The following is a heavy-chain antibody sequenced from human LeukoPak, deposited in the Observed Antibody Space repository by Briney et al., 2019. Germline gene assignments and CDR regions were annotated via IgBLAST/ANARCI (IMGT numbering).Heavy chain of an antibody. CDR3: AKDSGNGFDP. J-gene: IGHJ5*02. CDR2: ISGSGGST. CDR1: GFTLSSNW. D-gene: IGHD6-25*01. V-gene: IGHV3-23*01. Sequence: GGSLRLSCAASGFTLSSNWVSWVRQAPGKGLEWVSAISGSGGSTYYADSVKGRFTISRDNSKNTLYLQMNSLRAEDTAVYYCAKDSGNGFDPWGQGTLVTVSS.